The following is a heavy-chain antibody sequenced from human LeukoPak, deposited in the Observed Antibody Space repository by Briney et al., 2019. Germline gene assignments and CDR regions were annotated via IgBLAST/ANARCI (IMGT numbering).Heavy chain of an antibody. CDR3: ATGGAPGGRFEN. V-gene: IGHV3-7*01. D-gene: IGHD1-26*01. CDR2: MKEDGTEI. J-gene: IGHJ4*02. Sequence: GGSLRLSCVVSGFTYSWSTMTWVRQAPGKGPEWVAKMKEDGTEIHYVDSVKGRFTISRDNAKNSLYLEMNSLRVEDTAVYYCATGGAPGGRFENWGQGMLVTVSS. CDR1: GFTYSWST.